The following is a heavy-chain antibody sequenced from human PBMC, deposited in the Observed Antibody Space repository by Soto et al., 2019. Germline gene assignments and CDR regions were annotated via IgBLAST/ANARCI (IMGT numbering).Heavy chain of an antibody. D-gene: IGHD4-17*01. CDR1: GFTFSSYG. J-gene: IGHJ5*02. Sequence: GGSLRLSCAASGFTFSSYGMHWVRQAPGKGLEWVAVISYDGSNKYYADSVKGRFTISRDNSKNTLYLQMNSLRAEDTAVYYCAKDLGPYGDYRWNWFDPWGQGTLVTVSS. V-gene: IGHV3-30*18. CDR3: AKDLGPYGDYRWNWFDP. CDR2: ISYDGSNK.